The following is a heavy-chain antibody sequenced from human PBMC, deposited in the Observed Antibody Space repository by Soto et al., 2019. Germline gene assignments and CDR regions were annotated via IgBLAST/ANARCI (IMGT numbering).Heavy chain of an antibody. D-gene: IGHD3-9*01. J-gene: IGHJ6*02. CDR3: ARDLRGWGLYFVIHYFNGMDF. Sequence: WVRQAQGKGLEWVSSISSSSSYIYYADSVKGRFTISRDNAKNSLYLQMNSLRAEDTAVYYCARDLRGWGLYFVIHYFNGMDFQGQGTTV. V-gene: IGHV3-21*01. CDR2: ISSSSSYI.